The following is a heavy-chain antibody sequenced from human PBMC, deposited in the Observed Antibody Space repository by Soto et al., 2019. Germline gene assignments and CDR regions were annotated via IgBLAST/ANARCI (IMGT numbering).Heavy chain of an antibody. D-gene: IGHD5-18*01. Sequence: SETLSLTCTVSGGSVSSGSYYWSWIRQPPGKGLEWIGYIYYSGSTNYNPSLKSRVTISVDTSKNQFSLKLSSVTAADTAVYYCARDTVDTAMPNYYYYGMDVWGQGTTVTVSS. CDR1: GGSVSSGSYY. CDR2: IYYSGST. V-gene: IGHV4-61*01. CDR3: ARDTVDTAMPNYYYYGMDV. J-gene: IGHJ6*02.